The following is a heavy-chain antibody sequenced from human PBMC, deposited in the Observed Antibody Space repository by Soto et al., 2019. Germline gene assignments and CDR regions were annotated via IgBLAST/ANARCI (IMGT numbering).Heavy chain of an antibody. CDR3: AREDRITMARGVMDY. D-gene: IGHD3-10*01. V-gene: IGHV1-69*08. CDR2: IIPILGIA. CDR1: GGTFSSYT. Sequence: QVQLVQSGAEVKKPGSSVKVSCKASGGTFSSYTISWVRQAPGQGLEWMGRIIPILGIANYAQKFQGRVTITADKSTSTAYMELSSLRSEDTAVYYCAREDRITMARGVMDYWGQGTLVTVSS. J-gene: IGHJ4*02.